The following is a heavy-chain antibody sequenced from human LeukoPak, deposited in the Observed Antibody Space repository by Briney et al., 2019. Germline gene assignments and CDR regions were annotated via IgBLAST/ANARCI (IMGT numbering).Heavy chain of an antibody. CDR1: GYTFTSYY. Sequence: ASVNVSCKASGYTFTSYYMHWVRQAPGQGLGWMGIINPSGGSTSYAQKFQGRVTMTRDMSTSTDYMELSSLRSEDTAVYYCAKRFYFDSGSLDYWGQGTLVTVSS. CDR3: AKRFYFDSGSLDY. J-gene: IGHJ4*02. CDR2: INPSGGST. D-gene: IGHD3-10*01. V-gene: IGHV1-46*01.